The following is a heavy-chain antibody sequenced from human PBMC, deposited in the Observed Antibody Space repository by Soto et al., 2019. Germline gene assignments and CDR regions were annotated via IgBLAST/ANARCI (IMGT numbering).Heavy chain of an antibody. D-gene: IGHD6-13*01. CDR3: VREVKYSNSWKPFDY. CDR1: GFTFSSYS. J-gene: IGHJ4*02. Sequence: EVQLVESGGGLIQPGSSLRLSCAASGFTFSSYSTNWVRQTPGKGLEWVSYISSSSSSIYYADSVKGRFTISRDNAKNSLSLQMNSLRAEDTAVYFCVREVKYSNSWKPFDYWGQGTLVTVSS. CDR2: ISSSSSSI. V-gene: IGHV3-48*01.